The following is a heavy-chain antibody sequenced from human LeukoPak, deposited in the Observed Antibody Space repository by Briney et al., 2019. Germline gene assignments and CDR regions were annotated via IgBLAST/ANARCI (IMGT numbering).Heavy chain of an antibody. CDR1: GYTFTGYY. CDR2: INPSGGST. CDR3: ARDYPNRILTGYKSPDYYYYMDV. V-gene: IGHV1-46*01. D-gene: IGHD3-9*01. Sequence: ASVKVSCTASGYTFTGYYMHWERQAPGQGLEWMGIINPSGGSTSYAQKFQGRVTMTRDMSTSTVYMELSSLRSEDTAVYYCARDYPNRILTGYKSPDYYYYMDVWGKGTTVTVSS. J-gene: IGHJ6*03.